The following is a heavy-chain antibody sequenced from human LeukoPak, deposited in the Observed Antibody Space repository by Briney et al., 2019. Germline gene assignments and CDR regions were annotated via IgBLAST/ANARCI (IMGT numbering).Heavy chain of an antibody. CDR3: AKDRGSGWYNGMDV. V-gene: IGHV3-30*18. J-gene: IGHJ6*02. Sequence: GRSLRLSCAASGFTFSSYGVHWVRQAPGKGLEWVAVISYDGSNKYYADSVKGRFTISRDNSKNTLYLQMNSLRAEDTAVYYCAKDRGSGWYNGMDVWGQGTTVTVSS. D-gene: IGHD6-19*01. CDR2: ISYDGSNK. CDR1: GFTFSSYG.